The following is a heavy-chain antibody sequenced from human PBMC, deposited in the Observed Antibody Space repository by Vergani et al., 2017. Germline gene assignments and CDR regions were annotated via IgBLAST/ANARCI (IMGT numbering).Heavy chain of an antibody. Sequence: QLQLQESGSGLVKPSQTLSLTCAVSGGSISSGGYSWSWIRQPPGKGLEWIGYIYHSGSTYYNPSLKSRVTISVDRSKNQFSLKLSSVTAADTAVYYCARCPPHYYGSGPPFDYWGQGTLVTVSS. CDR1: GGSISSGGYS. V-gene: IGHV4-30-2*01. D-gene: IGHD3-10*01. CDR2: IYHSGST. J-gene: IGHJ4*02. CDR3: ARCPPHYYGSGPPFDY.